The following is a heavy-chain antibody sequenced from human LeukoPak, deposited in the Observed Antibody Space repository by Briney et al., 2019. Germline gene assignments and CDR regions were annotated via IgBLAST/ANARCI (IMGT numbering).Heavy chain of an antibody. D-gene: IGHD3-3*01. Sequence: GGSLRLSCAASGFTVNSNYMSWVRQAPGKGLEWVSVLYSGGSTDNADSVKGSFTISRDNSKNTLYLQMNSLRAEDTAAYYCARDRSGYFDYWGQGTLVTVSS. J-gene: IGHJ4*02. CDR1: GFTVNSNY. CDR3: ARDRSGYFDY. CDR2: LYSGGST. V-gene: IGHV3-66*01.